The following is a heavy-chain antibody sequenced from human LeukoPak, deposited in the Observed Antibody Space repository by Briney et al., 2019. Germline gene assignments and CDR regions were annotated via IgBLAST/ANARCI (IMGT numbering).Heavy chain of an antibody. CDR3: ARDGLGGGSFDY. D-gene: IGHD1-26*01. CDR2: INHSGST. J-gene: IGHJ4*02. CDR1: GGSFSGYY. V-gene: IGHV4-34*01. Sequence: PSETLSLTCAVYGGSFSGYYWSWIRQPPGKGLEWIGEINHSGSTNYNPSLKSRVTISVDTSKNQFSLKLSSVTAADTAVHYCARDGLGGGSFDYWGQGTLVTVSS.